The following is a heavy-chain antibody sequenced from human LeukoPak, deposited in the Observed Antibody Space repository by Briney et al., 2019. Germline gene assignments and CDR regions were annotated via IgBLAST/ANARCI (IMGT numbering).Heavy chain of an antibody. V-gene: IGHV4-61*09. D-gene: IGHD6-6*01. J-gene: IGHJ5*02. CDR2: IYSSGST. Sequence: SETLSLTCTVSGGSISSSNYYWSWIRQPAGKGLEWIGHIYSSGSTNYNPSLKSRVTISVDTSKNQFSLKLSSVTAADTAVYYCARDVGSSGWFDPWGQGTLVTVSS. CDR3: ARDVGSSGWFDP. CDR1: GGSISSSNYY.